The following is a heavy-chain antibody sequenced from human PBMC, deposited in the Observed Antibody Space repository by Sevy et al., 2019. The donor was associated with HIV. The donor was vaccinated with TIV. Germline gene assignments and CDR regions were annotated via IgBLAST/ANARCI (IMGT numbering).Heavy chain of an antibody. D-gene: IGHD1-26*01. CDR3: AREVHPLIVGDNDYYYGMDA. Sequence: GGSLRLSCAASGFTFSSYWMSWVRQAPGKGLEWVANIKQDGSGKNYVDSVKGRFTISRDNAKNSLYLRLNSLRAEDTAVYYCAREVHPLIVGDNDYYYGMDAWGQGTTVTVSS. CDR2: IKQDGSGK. CDR1: GFTFSSYW. V-gene: IGHV3-7*01. J-gene: IGHJ6*02.